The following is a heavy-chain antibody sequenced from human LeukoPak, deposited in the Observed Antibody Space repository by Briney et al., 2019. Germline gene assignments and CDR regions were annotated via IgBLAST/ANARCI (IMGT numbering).Heavy chain of an antibody. D-gene: IGHD2-2*01. CDR3: ATQSPEHCSRTSCSWY. J-gene: IGHJ4*02. V-gene: IGHV4-59*08. CDR1: GGSISSYY. Sequence: SETLSLTCTVSGGSISSYYWSWIRQPPGKGLEWIGYIYYSGSTNYNPSLKSRVTISVDTSKNQFSLKLSSVTAADTAVYYCATQSPEHCSRTSCSWYWGQGTLVTVSS. CDR2: IYYSGST.